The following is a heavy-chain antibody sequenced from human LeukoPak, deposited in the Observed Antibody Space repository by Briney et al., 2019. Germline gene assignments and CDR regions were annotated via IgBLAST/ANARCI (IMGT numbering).Heavy chain of an antibody. V-gene: IGHV4-30-4*01. CDR3: ARPYYYDSRIDP. D-gene: IGHD3-22*01. CDR1: GGSISSGDYY. Sequence: SETLSLTRTVSGGSISSGDYYWSWIRQPPGKGLEWIAYMYYSGSTYYNPSLKSRVTMSADTSKNQLSQKLSSVTAADTAVYYCARPYYYDSRIDPWGQGILVTVSS. J-gene: IGHJ5*02. CDR2: MYYSGST.